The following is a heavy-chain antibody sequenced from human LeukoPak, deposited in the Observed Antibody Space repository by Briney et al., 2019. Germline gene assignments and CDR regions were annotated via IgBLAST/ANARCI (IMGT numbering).Heavy chain of an antibody. CDR3: ARITMVRGVIIRYYFDY. V-gene: IGHV4-61*01. D-gene: IGHD3-10*01. Sequence: SETLSLTCTVSGYSISSGYYWSWIRQPPGKGLEWIGYIYFSGSTKYNPSLKSRVTISVDTSKNQFSLKLSSVTAADTAVYYCARITMVRGVIIRYYFDYWGQGTLVTVSS. CDR2: IYFSGST. CDR1: GYSISSGYY. J-gene: IGHJ4*02.